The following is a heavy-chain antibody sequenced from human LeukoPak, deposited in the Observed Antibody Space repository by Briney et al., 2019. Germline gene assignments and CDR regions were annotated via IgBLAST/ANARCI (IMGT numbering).Heavy chain of an antibody. D-gene: IGHD1-1*01. V-gene: IGHV4-61*05. CDR2: IDYSGST. CDR1: GGSICRSSYY. J-gene: IGHJ4*02. Sequence: PSETLSLTCTVSGGSICRSSYYWDWIRQPPGKGLEWIGCIDYSGSTYYNPSLKSRVTVSADTSKNQFSLKLTSVTAADTAVYSGFNLAYHSDCDYRGQGSLVTVSS. CDR3: FNLAYHSDCDY.